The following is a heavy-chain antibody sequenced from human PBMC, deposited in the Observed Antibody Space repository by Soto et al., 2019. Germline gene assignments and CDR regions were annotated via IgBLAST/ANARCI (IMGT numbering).Heavy chain of an antibody. D-gene: IGHD6-6*01. CDR2: IWYDGSNK. V-gene: IGHV3-33*01. J-gene: IGHJ6*02. CDR1: GFTFSSYG. Sequence: QVQLVESGGGVVQPGRSLRLSCAASGFTFSSYGMHWVRQAPGKGLEWMAVIWYDGSNKYYADSVKGRFTISRDNSKNTLYLQMNSLRAEDTAVYYCARDGLRQLASNYYYYGMDVWGQGTTVTVSS. CDR3: ARDGLRQLASNYYYYGMDV.